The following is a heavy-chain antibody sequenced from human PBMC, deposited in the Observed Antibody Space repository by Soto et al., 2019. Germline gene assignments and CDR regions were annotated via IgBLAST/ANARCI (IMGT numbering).Heavy chain of an antibody. CDR2: ISYGGSNE. Sequence: LRLSCAASGFTFSSYGMHWVRQAPGKGLEWVAVISYGGSNEYYADSVKGRFTVSRDNSKNTLYLQMNSLRAEDTAVYYCAERVGYYFDYWGQGTLVTVSS. CDR3: AERVGYYFDY. J-gene: IGHJ4*02. V-gene: IGHV3-30*18. CDR1: GFTFSSYG. D-gene: IGHD6-25*01.